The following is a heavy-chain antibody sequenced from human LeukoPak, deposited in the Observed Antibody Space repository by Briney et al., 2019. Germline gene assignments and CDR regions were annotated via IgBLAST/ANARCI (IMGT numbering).Heavy chain of an antibody. V-gene: IGHV1-18*01. J-gene: IGHJ6*02. CDR2: ISAYNGNT. D-gene: IGHD2-15*01. Sequence: ASVKVSCKASGYTFTSYVISWVRQAPGQGLEWMGWISAYNGNTNYAQKLQGRVTMTTDTSTSTAYMELRSLRSDDTAVYYCARDFEDIVVVVASYYYYYGMDVWGQGTTVTVSS. CDR1: GYTFTSYV. CDR3: ARDFEDIVVVVASYYYYYGMDV.